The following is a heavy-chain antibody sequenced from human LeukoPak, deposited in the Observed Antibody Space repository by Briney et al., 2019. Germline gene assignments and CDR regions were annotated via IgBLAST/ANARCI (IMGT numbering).Heavy chain of an antibody. CDR1: GGTFSSYA. J-gene: IGHJ4*02. CDR3: ARDRGEYSYAYDY. V-gene: IGHV1-69*13. D-gene: IGHD5-18*01. Sequence: ASVKVSCKASGGTFSSYAISWVRQAPGQGLEWMGGIIPIFGTANHAQKFQGRVTITADESTSTAYMELSSLRSEDTAVYYCARDRGEYSYAYDYWGQGTLVTVSS. CDR2: IIPIFGTA.